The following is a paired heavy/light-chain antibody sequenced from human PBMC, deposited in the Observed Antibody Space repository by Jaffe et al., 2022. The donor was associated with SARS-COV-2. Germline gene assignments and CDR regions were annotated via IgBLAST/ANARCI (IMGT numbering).Heavy chain of an antibody. V-gene: IGHV4-61*02. Sequence: QVQLQESGPGLVKPSQTLSLTCTVSGGSITSGDHYWTWIRQPAGKGLEWIGHIYTRGNTNYHPSLKSRLTISTDTSKNQFSLRLTSVTAADTAMYFCARSNMIFGVAGVWFDPWGQGTLVTVSS. CDR1: GGSITSGDHY. CDR3: ARSNMIFGVAGVWFDP. CDR2: IYTRGNT. D-gene: IGHD3-3*01. J-gene: IGHJ5*02.
Light chain of an antibody. Sequence: QPVLTQPPSVSGAPGQRVTISCTGSRSNIGAGYDVHWYQQLPGAAPKLLIYGNNNRPSGVPDRFSGSQSGTSASLAITGLQAEDEADYYCQSHDSSLNVWVFGGGTKLTVL. CDR3: QSHDSSLNVWV. CDR2: GNN. J-gene: IGLJ3*02. V-gene: IGLV1-40*01. CDR1: RSNIGAGYD.